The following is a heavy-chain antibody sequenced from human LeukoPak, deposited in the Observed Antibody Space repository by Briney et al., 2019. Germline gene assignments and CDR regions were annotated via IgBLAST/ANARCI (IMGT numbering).Heavy chain of an antibody. CDR1: GGSISSGSYY. J-gene: IGHJ6*03. D-gene: IGHD2-2*01. CDR2: IYTSGST. CDR3: ATQVVPAAIQSSWYYYYMDV. Sequence: SQTLSLTCTVSGGSISSGSYYWSWIRQPAGKGLEWIGRIYTSGSTNYNPSLKSRVTISVDTSKNQFSLKLSSVTAADTAVYYCATQVVPAAIQSSWYYYYMDVWGKGTTVTVSS. V-gene: IGHV4-61*02.